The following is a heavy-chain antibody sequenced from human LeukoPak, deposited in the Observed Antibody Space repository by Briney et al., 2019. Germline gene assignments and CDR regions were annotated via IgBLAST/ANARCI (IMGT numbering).Heavy chain of an antibody. CDR1: GGSISSSNW. Sequence: PSETLSLTCAVSGGSISSSNWWSWVRPPPGKGLEWIGEIYHSGSTNYNPSLKSRVTISVDKTKNQFSLKLSSVTAADTAVYYCASLVKVPPGSDYWGQGTLVTVSS. J-gene: IGHJ4*02. D-gene: IGHD1-1*01. V-gene: IGHV4-4*02. CDR2: IYHSGST. CDR3: ASLVKVPPGSDY.